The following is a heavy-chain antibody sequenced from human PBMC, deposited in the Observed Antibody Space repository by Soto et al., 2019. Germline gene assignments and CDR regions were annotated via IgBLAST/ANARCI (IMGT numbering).Heavy chain of an antibody. V-gene: IGHV1-18*01. CDR1: GYTFTSYG. D-gene: IGHD6-13*01. CDR2: ISAYNGNT. J-gene: IGHJ4*02. Sequence: ASVKVSCKASGYTFTSYGISWVRQAPGQGLEWMGWISAYNGNTNYAQELQGRVTMTTDTSTSTAYMELRSLRSDDTAVYCCARDRPYSSSGLFSDYWGQGTLVTVSS. CDR3: ARDRPYSSSGLFSDY.